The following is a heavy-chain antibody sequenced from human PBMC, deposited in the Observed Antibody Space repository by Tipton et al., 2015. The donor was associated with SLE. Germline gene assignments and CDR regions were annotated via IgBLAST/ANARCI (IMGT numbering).Heavy chain of an antibody. CDR2: INHSGST. Sequence: TLSLTCAVYGGSFSGYYWSWIRQPPGKGLEWIGEINHSGSTNYNPSLKSRATISVDTSKNQFSLKLSSVTAADTAVYYCARGPYCSSTSCYTADDWGQGTLVTVSS. J-gene: IGHJ4*02. CDR3: ARGPYCSSTSCYTADD. CDR1: GGSFSGYY. V-gene: IGHV4-34*01. D-gene: IGHD2-2*02.